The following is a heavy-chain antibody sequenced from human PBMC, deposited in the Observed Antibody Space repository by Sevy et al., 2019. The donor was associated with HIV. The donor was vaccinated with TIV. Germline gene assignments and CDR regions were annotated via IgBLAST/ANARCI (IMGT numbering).Heavy chain of an antibody. V-gene: IGHV4-59*01. Sequence: SETLSLTCTVSGGSISSYYWSWIRQPPGKGLEWIGYIYYSGSTNYNPSLKSRVTISVDTSKNQFSLKLSSVTAADTAVYYCARGGFAYSSSASYYYYGMDVWGQGTTVTISS. CDR1: GGSISSYY. CDR2: IYYSGST. CDR3: ARGGFAYSSSASYYYYGMDV. D-gene: IGHD6-6*01. J-gene: IGHJ6*02.